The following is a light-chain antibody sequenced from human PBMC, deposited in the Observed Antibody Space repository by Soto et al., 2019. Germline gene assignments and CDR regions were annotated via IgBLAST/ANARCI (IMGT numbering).Light chain of an antibody. CDR1: QSVSSSY. J-gene: IGKJ3*01. CDR3: QQYGSTVT. Sequence: EIVLTQSPGTLSLSPGERATLSCRASQSVSSSYLAWNQQKPGQAPRLLIYGASSRATGIPARVSGSGSGTDFTLTISRLEPEDFAVYYCQQYGSTVTFGPGTKVDIK. CDR2: GAS. V-gene: IGKV3-20*01.